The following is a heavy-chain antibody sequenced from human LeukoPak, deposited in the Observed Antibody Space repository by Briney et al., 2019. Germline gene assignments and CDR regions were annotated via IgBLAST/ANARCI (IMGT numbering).Heavy chain of an antibody. CDR2: INPDSGDT. Sequence: ASVKVSCKASGYTFTGYYVHWVRQAPGQGLEWMGRINPDSGDTNFAQEFQGRVTMTRDTSISTAYMELSRLRSDDTAVYYCAREGADHYYFMGVWGKGTTVIVSS. CDR3: AREGADHYYFMGV. V-gene: IGHV1-2*06. CDR1: GYTFTGYY. J-gene: IGHJ6*03.